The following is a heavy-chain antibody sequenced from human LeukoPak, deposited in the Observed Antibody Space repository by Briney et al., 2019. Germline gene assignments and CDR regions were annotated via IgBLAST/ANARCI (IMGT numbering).Heavy chain of an antibody. CDR2: MNPNSGNT. Sequence: ASVKVSCKASGYTFTTYDINWVRQAPGQGLEWMGWMNPNSGNTGCAQRFQGRVTFTRNTSIRTAYMELSSLRYEDTAVYFCARGASRSFDYWGQGTLVAVSS. CDR3: ARGASRSFDY. CDR1: GYTFTTYD. J-gene: IGHJ4*02. V-gene: IGHV1-8*03.